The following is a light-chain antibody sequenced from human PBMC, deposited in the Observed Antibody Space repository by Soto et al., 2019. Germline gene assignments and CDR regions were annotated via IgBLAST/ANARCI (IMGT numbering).Light chain of an antibody. J-gene: IGKJ2*01. CDR2: SAS. V-gene: IGKV1-39*01. CDR3: QQSYICLYT. Sequence: DVQMTQSPASLSASVGDRVTITFRASQSISKNLNWYQHKVGKAPQLLIYSASDSQAGVPSRFSGSGSGTDFTLIISGLQPEDFATYYCQQSYICLYTFGQGTKVDI. CDR1: QSISKN.